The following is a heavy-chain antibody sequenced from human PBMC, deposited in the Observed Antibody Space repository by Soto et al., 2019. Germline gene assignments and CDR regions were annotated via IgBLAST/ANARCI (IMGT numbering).Heavy chain of an antibody. CDR1: GGSISSYY. CDR3: ATIEGDGYMDV. V-gene: IGHV4-59*01. Sequence: SETLSLTCTVSGGSISSYYWSWIRQPPGKGLEWIGYIYYSGSTNYNPSLKSRVTISVDTSKNQFSLKLSSVTAADTAVYYCATIEGDGYMDVWGKGTTVTVS. J-gene: IGHJ6*03. CDR2: IYYSGST. D-gene: IGHD2-21*01.